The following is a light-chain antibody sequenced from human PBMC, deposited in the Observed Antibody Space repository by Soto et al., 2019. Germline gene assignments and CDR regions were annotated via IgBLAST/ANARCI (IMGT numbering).Light chain of an antibody. V-gene: IGKV3D-15*01. J-gene: IGKJ2*01. CDR2: DAS. Sequence: EIVMTQSPATLSVSPGERATLSCRASQSVSSYFAWYQQKPGQAPRLLIYDASNRATGIPARFSGSGSGTQFTLTISSPHSEDLAVYFCQQYNNWPYTCGQGTQVDIK. CDR1: QSVSSY. CDR3: QQYNNWPYT.